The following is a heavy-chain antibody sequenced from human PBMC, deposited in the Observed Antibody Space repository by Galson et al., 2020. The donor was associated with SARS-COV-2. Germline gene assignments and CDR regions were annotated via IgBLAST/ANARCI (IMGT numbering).Heavy chain of an antibody. J-gene: IGHJ4*02. CDR3: ARDRSAVAGIFDQ. Sequence: GGSLRLSCAASGFTFWSYAMSWVRQTPGKGLEWVSAISGSGSSTYYADSVKGRFTISRDNSKSTLFLQMNSLRAEDTAVYYCARDRSAVAGIFDQWGLGALVTVSS. V-gene: IGHV3-23*01. D-gene: IGHD6-19*01. CDR1: GFTFWSYA. CDR2: ISGSGSST.